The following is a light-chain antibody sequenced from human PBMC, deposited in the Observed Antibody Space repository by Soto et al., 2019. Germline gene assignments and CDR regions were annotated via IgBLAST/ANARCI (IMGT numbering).Light chain of an antibody. Sequence: QSVLTQPPSASGSPGQSVATSCTGTSSDVGGYNYVSWYQQHPGKAPKLMIYDVSKRPSGVPDRFSGSKSGNTASLTVSGLQAEDEADYYCSSYAGTHIVFGTGTKLTVL. CDR2: DVS. CDR1: SSDVGGYNY. CDR3: SSYAGTHIV. V-gene: IGLV2-8*01. J-gene: IGLJ1*01.